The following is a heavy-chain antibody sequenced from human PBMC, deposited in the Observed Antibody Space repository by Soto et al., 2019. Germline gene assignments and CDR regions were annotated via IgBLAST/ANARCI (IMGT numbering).Heavy chain of an antibody. D-gene: IGHD3-10*01. J-gene: IGHJ4*02. Sequence: QVQLVQSGAEVKKPGSSLKVSCKPSGATFSSYAISWVRQAPGQGLEWMGGIIPIFGTANYAQKFQGRVTITADESTSTAYMELSSLRSEDTAVYYCARDAKITMVRGVIIPGVDYWGQGTLVTVSS. CDR3: ARDAKITMVRGVIIPGVDY. CDR2: IIPIFGTA. V-gene: IGHV1-69*01. CDR1: GATFSSYA.